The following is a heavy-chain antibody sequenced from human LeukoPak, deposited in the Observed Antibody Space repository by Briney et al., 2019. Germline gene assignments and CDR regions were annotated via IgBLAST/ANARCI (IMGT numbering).Heavy chain of an antibody. CDR2: ISSSSSYI. CDR3: AREVYSSSWSYYFDY. CDR1: GFTFSTYS. V-gene: IGHV3-21*01. Sequence: GGSLRLSCAASGFTFSTYSMNWVRQAPGKGLEWVSYISSSSSYIYYADSVKGRFTISRDNAKNSLYLQMNSLRAEDTAVYYCAREVYSSSWSYYFDYWGQGTLVTVSS. J-gene: IGHJ4*02. D-gene: IGHD6-13*01.